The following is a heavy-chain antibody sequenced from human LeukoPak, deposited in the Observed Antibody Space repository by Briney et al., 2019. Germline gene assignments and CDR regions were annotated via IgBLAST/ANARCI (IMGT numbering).Heavy chain of an antibody. D-gene: IGHD1-20*01. CDR2: INPNSGGT. V-gene: IGHV1-2*02. CDR1: GYTFTGYY. J-gene: IGHJ6*02. Sequence: ASVKVSCKASGYTFTGYYMHWVRQAPGQGLEWMGWINPNSGGTNYAQKFQGRVTMTRDTSISTAYMELSRLRSDDTAVYYCARGGSLTGTHYGMDVWGQRTTVTVSS. CDR3: ARGGSLTGTHYGMDV.